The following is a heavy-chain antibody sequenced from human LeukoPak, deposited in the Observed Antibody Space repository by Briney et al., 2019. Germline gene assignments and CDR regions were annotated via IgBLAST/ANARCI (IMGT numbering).Heavy chain of an antibody. Sequence: PGGSLRLSCAASGFIFDNFGMSWVRQAPGRGLEWVSALSATGGSAYYAASAQGRFTTSRDNSKNTLYLQMNSLRADDTAVYYCVRGYSYGWFDPWGQGTLVTVSS. D-gene: IGHD5-18*01. CDR3: VRGYSYGWFDP. J-gene: IGHJ5*02. CDR1: GFIFDNFG. V-gene: IGHV3-23*01. CDR2: LSATGGSA.